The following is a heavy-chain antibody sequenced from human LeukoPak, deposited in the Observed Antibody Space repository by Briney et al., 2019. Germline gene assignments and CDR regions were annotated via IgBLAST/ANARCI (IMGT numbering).Heavy chain of an antibody. Sequence: SETLSLTCSVSGDSISSDYWSWIRQPPGKGLEWIGYISYSGSTKSNPALKSRVTISGDRSKNQFSLKMTSVTAPDTAVYYCARDVREGYYYYGMDVWGQGTTVTVSS. CDR3: ARDVREGYYYYGMDV. V-gene: IGHV4-59*01. CDR1: GDSISSDY. J-gene: IGHJ6*02. CDR2: ISYSGST. D-gene: IGHD1-26*01.